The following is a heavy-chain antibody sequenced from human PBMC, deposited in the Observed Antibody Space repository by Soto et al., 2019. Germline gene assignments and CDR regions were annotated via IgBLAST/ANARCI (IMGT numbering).Heavy chain of an antibody. D-gene: IGHD6-19*01. J-gene: IGHJ3*02. CDR3: ARDSFRIAVAGTHDAFDI. CDR1: GGSFSGYY. V-gene: IGHV4-34*01. Sequence: QVQLQQWGAGLLKPSETLSLTCAVYGGSFSGYYWSWIRQPPGKGLEWIGEINHSGSTNYNPSLKSRVTISVDTSKNQFSLKLSSVTAADTAVYYCARDSFRIAVAGTHDAFDIWGHGTMVTVST. CDR2: INHSGST.